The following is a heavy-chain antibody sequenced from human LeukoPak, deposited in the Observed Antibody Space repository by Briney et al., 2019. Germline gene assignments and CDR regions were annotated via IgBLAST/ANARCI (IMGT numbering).Heavy chain of an antibody. CDR1: VGSISSGNW. D-gene: IGHD2-2*02. V-gene: IGHV4-4*02. CDR2: VYHNGTP. J-gene: IGHJ6*02. Sequence: SETLSLTCAVSVGSISSGNWWSWVGQSPGKGREWIGEVYHNGTPNYNPSLKSRVTISADTFKNHFSLKLTSVTAADTAVYYCATAPILRGEAGEQYKYGMDVWGQGTTVIVSS. CDR3: ATAPILRGEAGEQYKYGMDV.